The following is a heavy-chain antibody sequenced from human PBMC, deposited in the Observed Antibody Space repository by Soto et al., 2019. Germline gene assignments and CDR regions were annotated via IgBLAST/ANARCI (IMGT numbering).Heavy chain of an antibody. CDR3: ARDPQAKQGYDFWSGRSYYYYGMDV. J-gene: IGHJ6*02. CDR1: GYTFPSYG. V-gene: IGHV1-18*01. D-gene: IGHD3-3*01. Sequence: QVQLVQSGAEVKKPGASVKVSCKASGYTFPSYGISWVRQAPGQGLEWMGWISGYNGNTNYAQMLQGRVTMTTDTSTSTAYMELRSLRSDDTAVYYCARDPQAKQGYDFWSGRSYYYYGMDVWGQGTTVTVSS. CDR2: ISGYNGNT.